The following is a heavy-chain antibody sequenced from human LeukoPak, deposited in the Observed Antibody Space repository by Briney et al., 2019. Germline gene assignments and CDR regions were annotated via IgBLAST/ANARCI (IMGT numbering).Heavy chain of an antibody. D-gene: IGHD5-12*01. CDR3: ARVSDDSGYPFTLDY. Sequence: EGSLRLSCAASGFTFSSYAMHWVRQAPGKGLEWVAVISYDGSNKYYADSVKGRFTISRDNSKNTLYLQMNSLRAEDTAVYYCARVSDDSGYPFTLDYWGQGTLVTVSS. CDR2: ISYDGSNK. J-gene: IGHJ4*02. CDR1: GFTFSSYA. V-gene: IGHV3-30*04.